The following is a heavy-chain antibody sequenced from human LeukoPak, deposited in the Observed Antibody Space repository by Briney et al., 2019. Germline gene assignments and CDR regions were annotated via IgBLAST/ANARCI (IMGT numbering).Heavy chain of an antibody. CDR1: GFTFRIYA. CDR2: ISYDGSNE. CDR3: ARVERHVVVVTAGGGWSFDL. J-gene: IGHJ2*01. D-gene: IGHD2-21*02. Sequence: PGGALRLSCAASGFTFRIYAMHWVRQAPGKGLGWAAVISYDGSNEYYADSVKGRFTISRDNSKNTLFLQMNSLRAEDMAVYHCARVERHVVVVTAGGGWSFDLWGRGTMVTVSS. V-gene: IGHV3-30*04.